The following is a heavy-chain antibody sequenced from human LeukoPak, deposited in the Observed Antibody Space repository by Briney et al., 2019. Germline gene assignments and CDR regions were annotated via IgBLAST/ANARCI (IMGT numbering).Heavy chain of an antibody. J-gene: IGHJ4*02. CDR3: ARDKYSGSYYLFDY. CDR1: GFTFSSYS. D-gene: IGHD1-26*01. V-gene: IGHV3-21*01. Sequence: PGGSLRLSCAASGFTFSSYSMNWVRQAPGKGLEWVSSISSSSSYIYHADSVKGRFTISRDNAKNSLYLQMNSLRAEDTAVYYCARDKYSGSYYLFDYWGQGTLVTVSS. CDR2: ISSSSSYI.